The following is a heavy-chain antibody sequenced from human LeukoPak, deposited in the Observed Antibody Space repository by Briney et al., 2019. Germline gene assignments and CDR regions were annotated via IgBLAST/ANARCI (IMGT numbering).Heavy chain of an antibody. V-gene: IGHV4-30-4*08. Sequence: SETLSLTCTVSGGSTSSGDYYWSWIRQPPGKGLEWIGYIYYSGSTLYNPSLKSRVTISEDTSKSQFSLKLTSVTAADTAVYYCARANMMRVPFDYWRQGTLVTVSS. J-gene: IGHJ4*02. D-gene: IGHD3-16*01. CDR2: IYYSGST. CDR3: ARANMMRVPFDY. CDR1: GGSTSSGDYY.